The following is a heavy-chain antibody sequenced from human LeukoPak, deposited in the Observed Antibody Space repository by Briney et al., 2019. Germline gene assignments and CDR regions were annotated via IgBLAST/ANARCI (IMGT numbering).Heavy chain of an antibody. J-gene: IGHJ4*02. V-gene: IGHV3-20*04. CDR3: ARDGLRRPPTPYCGGDCPLDY. CDR1: GFTFDDYA. D-gene: IGHD2-21*02. CDR2: TNWDGGRT. Sequence: GRSLRLSCAASGFTFDDYAMSWVRQTPGKGLVWVSGTNWDGGRTGYADSVKGRFTISRDNAKNSLYLQMNSLRVEDTVMYYCARDGLRRPPTPYCGGDCPLDYWGQGTLVSVSS.